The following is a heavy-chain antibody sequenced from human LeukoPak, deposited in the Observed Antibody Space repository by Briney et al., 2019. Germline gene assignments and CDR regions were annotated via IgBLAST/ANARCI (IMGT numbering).Heavy chain of an antibody. CDR3: ARDTGYFTFDY. V-gene: IGHV3-7*01. CDR2: IKEDGDEK. CDR1: GFTLSSYW. Sequence: GGSLRLSCAASGFTLSSYWISWVRQAPGKVLEWVANIKEDGDEKYYVDSVKGRYTISRDNAKNSLYLQMNSLRAEDTAVYYCARDTGYFTFDYWGQGTLVTVSS. J-gene: IGHJ4*02. D-gene: IGHD3/OR15-3a*01.